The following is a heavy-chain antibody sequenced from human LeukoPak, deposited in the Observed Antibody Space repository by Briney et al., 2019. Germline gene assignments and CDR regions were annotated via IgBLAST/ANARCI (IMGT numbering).Heavy chain of an antibody. J-gene: IGHJ4*02. Sequence: TGGSLRLSCETSGFTFSHYGMHWVRQAPGAGLECVAVIWSDASNTYYADSVKGRFTISRDNSRNTLYLQMSSLRAEDTAVYYCAKDAERGFDYSNSLNYWGQGTLVTVCS. CDR3: AKDAERGFDYSNSLNY. V-gene: IGHV3-33*06. D-gene: IGHD4-11*01. CDR2: IWSDASNT. CDR1: GFTFSHYG.